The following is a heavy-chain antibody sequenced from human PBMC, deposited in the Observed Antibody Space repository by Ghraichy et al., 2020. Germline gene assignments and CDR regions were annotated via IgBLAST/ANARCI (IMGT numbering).Heavy chain of an antibody. V-gene: IGHV1-18*01. Sequence: ASVKVSCKASGYTFTSYGISWVRQAPGQGLEWMGWISAYNGNTNYAQKLQGRVTMTTDTSTSTAYMELRSLRSDDTAVYYCARAIGIWYSSSWYDLDYWGQGTLVTVSS. D-gene: IGHD6-13*01. CDR1: GYTFTSYG. J-gene: IGHJ4*02. CDR3: ARAIGIWYSSSWYDLDY. CDR2: ISAYNGNT.